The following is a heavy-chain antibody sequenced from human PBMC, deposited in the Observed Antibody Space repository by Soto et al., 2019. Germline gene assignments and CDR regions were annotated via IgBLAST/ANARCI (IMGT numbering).Heavy chain of an antibody. Sequence: GASVKVSCKASGGTFGSYAISWVRQAPGQGLEWMGGIIPIFGTANYAQKFQGRVTITADESTSTAYMELSSLRSEDTAVYYCARGVVVAATPDYWGQGTLVTVSS. CDR3: ARGVVVAATPDY. CDR1: GGTFGSYA. D-gene: IGHD2-15*01. V-gene: IGHV1-69*13. CDR2: IIPIFGTA. J-gene: IGHJ4*02.